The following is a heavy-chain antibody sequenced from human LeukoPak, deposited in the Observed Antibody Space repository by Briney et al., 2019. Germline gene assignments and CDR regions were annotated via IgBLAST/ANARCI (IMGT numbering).Heavy chain of an antibody. J-gene: IGHJ5*02. CDR2: ISGSGGAT. CDR1: GFTFSTYA. CDR3: AKDLLYGDYEWFDP. D-gene: IGHD4-17*01. Sequence: PGGSLRLSCAASGFTFSTYAMSWVRQAPGKGLEGGSAISGSGGATYYADSVKGRFTISRDNSKNTLYLQVSSLRAEDTAVYYCAKDLLYGDYEWFDPWGQGTLVTVSS. V-gene: IGHV3-23*01.